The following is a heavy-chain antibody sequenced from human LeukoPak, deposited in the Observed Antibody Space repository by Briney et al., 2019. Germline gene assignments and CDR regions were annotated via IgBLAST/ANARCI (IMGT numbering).Heavy chain of an antibody. V-gene: IGHV3-7*01. CDR3: ARNQHRSRDI. CDR2: INKDGSDK. D-gene: IGHD1-14*01. Sequence: PGGSLRLSCAASGFTFSDFWVEWSRQAPGKGLEWVANINKDGSDKYYMDSVTGRFSISRDNAKNSLSLQMNSLRVDDTAVYYCARNQHRSRDIWGQGILVTVSS. J-gene: IGHJ4*02. CDR1: GFTFSDFW.